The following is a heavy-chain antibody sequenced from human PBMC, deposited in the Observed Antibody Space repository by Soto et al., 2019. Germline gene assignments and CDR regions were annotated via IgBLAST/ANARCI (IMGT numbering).Heavy chain of an antibody. CDR3: ARRGEESRTTGPGQDYFDY. V-gene: IGHV3-30*04. CDR2: TSYDGSYK. Sequence: GGSLRLSCSASGFTFSAFAMHWVRQAPGKGLEWMAVTSYDGSYKDYADSVKGRFTISRDNSKNTVYLQMDSLGREDTAIYYCARRGEESRTTGPGQDYFDYWGQGILVTVSS. D-gene: IGHD1-26*01. CDR1: GFTFSAFA. J-gene: IGHJ4*02.